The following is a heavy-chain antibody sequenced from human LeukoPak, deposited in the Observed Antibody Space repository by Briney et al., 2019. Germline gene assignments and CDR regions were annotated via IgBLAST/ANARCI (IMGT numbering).Heavy chain of an antibody. J-gene: IGHJ1*01. Sequence: SGGSLRLSCAASGFTFSSYGMHWVRQAPGKGLEWVAVIWYDGSDKYYADSVKGRFTISRDNAKNSLYLQMSSLRAEDTAVYYCARAAVTAIFGVEYFQHWGQGTLVTVSS. D-gene: IGHD2-21*02. CDR1: GFTFSSYG. CDR2: IWYDGSDK. V-gene: IGHV3-33*01. CDR3: ARAAVTAIFGVEYFQH.